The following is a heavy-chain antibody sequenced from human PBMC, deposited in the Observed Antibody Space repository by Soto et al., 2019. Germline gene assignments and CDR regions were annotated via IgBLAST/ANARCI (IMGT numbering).Heavy chain of an antibody. CDR2: IGVYNGDT. CDR1: GYTFTDYG. J-gene: IGHJ4*02. Sequence: ASVKVSCKTSGYTFTDYGIDWVRQAPGQGLEWMGWIGVYNGDTKYVQKFRDRLTITAETSTATVHMELRSLRSDDTALYYCAIHDSRVGDLDYWAQGTLVPVSS. CDR3: AIHDSRVGDLDY. V-gene: IGHV1-18*01. D-gene: IGHD1-26*01.